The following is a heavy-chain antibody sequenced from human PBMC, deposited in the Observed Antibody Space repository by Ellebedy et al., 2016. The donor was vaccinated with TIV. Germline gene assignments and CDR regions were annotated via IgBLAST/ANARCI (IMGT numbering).Heavy chain of an antibody. CDR2: IKQDGSEK. CDR3: ARRRGPSPMGDYYDSSGYWGEFDY. J-gene: IGHJ4*02. CDR1: GFTFSSYW. Sequence: GESLKISXAASGFTFSSYWMSWVRQAPGKGLEWVANIKQDGSEKYYVDSVKGRFTISRDNAKNSLYLQMNSLRAEDTAVYYCARRRGPSPMGDYYDSSGYWGEFDYWGQGTLVTVSS. D-gene: IGHD3-22*01. V-gene: IGHV3-7*01.